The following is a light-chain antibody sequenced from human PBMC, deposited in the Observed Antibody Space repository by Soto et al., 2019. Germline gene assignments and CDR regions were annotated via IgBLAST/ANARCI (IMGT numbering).Light chain of an antibody. V-gene: IGKV1-5*01. CDR2: DAS. CDR3: QQYTNTNNPWM. Sequence: IQLTQSPSSLSASVGDRVTITCRASQTISTWMAWYQQKPGKAPKLLVYDASTLQSGVASRFSGSGSGTEFTLIISGLQPDDSATYYCQQYTNTNNPWMFGQGTKVE. CDR1: QTISTW. J-gene: IGKJ1*01.